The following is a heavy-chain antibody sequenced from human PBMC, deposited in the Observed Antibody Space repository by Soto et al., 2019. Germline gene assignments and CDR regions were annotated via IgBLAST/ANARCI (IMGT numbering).Heavy chain of an antibody. Sequence: ASVKVSCKASGYTFTGYYMHWVRQAPGQGLEWMGWINPNSGGTNYAQKFQGWVTMTRDTSISTAYMELSRLRSDDTAVYYCATATPRVAAAGTFYSYYYYGMDVWGQGTTVTVSS. CDR2: INPNSGGT. CDR3: ATATPRVAAAGTFYSYYYYGMDV. D-gene: IGHD6-13*01. J-gene: IGHJ6*02. CDR1: GYTFTGYY. V-gene: IGHV1-2*04.